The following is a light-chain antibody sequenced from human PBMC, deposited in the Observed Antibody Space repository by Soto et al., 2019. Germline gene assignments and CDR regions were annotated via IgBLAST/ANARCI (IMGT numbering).Light chain of an antibody. CDR3: QHYNNWPPWT. V-gene: IGKV3-15*01. CDR2: GAS. CDR1: QSVSSN. Sequence: EIVMTQSPATLSVSPGERATLSFRASQSVSSNLAWYQQKPGQAPRLLIYGASTRATGTPARFSGSGSGTEFTLTISSLQSEDFAVYYCQHYNNWPPWTFGQGTKVEIK. J-gene: IGKJ1*01.